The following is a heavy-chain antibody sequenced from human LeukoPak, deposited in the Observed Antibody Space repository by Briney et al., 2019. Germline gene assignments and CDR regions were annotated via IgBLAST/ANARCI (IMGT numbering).Heavy chain of an antibody. V-gene: IGHV3-43*02. Sequence: PGGSLRLSCAASGFPFSSYAMSWVRQAPGKGLEWVSVVGGNGGYTYYADSVKGRFTISRDNSKNSLYLQMNSLRTEDTALYYCAKDLTTRYFGMDVWGQGTTVTVSS. CDR2: VGGNGGYT. CDR1: GFPFSSYA. J-gene: IGHJ6*02. CDR3: AKDLTTRYFGMDV. D-gene: IGHD1-1*01.